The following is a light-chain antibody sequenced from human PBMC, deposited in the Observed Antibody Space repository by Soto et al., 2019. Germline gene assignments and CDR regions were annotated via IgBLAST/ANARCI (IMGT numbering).Light chain of an antibody. J-gene: IGKJ5*01. CDR3: QQYNNWPPIT. Sequence: EIVMTQSPATLSVSPVERATLSCRASQSVSGNLAWYQQKPGQAPRLLIYGASTRATGIPARCSGSGSGTEFTLTISSLQSEDFAVCYCQQYNNWPPITFGQGTRLEIK. CDR2: GAS. CDR1: QSVSGN. V-gene: IGKV3-15*01.